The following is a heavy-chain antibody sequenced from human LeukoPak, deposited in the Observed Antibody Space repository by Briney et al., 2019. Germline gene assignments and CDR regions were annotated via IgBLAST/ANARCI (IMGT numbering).Heavy chain of an antibody. J-gene: IGHJ3*02. CDR2: IWYDGSNK. V-gene: IGHV3-33*06. D-gene: IGHD6-19*01. Sequence: GGSLRLSCAASGFTFSSYGMHWVRQAPGKGREGVAVIWYDGSNKYYADSVKGRFTISRDNSKNTLYLQMNSLRAEDTAVYYCAKDLLIAVAVSDAFDIWGQGTMVTVSS. CDR3: AKDLLIAVAVSDAFDI. CDR1: GFTFSSYG.